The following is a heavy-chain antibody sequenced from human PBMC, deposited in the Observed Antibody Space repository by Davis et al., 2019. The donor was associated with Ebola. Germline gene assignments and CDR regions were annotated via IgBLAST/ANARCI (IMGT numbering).Heavy chain of an antibody. CDR1: GFIFNSYW. Sequence: GSLRLSCAASGFIFNSYWMTWVRQPPGKGLEWIGEISQSGSTNYNPSLKSRVTISVDKSKNQFSLKLSSVTAADTAVYYCASGQQLAPWGQGTLVTVSS. J-gene: IGHJ4*02. D-gene: IGHD6-13*01. CDR2: ISQSGST. CDR3: ASGQQLAP. V-gene: IGHV4-4*02.